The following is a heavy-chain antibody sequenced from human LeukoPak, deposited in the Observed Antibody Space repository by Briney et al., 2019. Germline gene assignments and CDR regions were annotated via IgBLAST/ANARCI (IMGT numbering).Heavy chain of an antibody. CDR3: ARLGGYYYGSGSYSRY. D-gene: IGHD3-10*01. V-gene: IGHV1-8*01. CDR1: GYTFTSYD. Sequence: ASVKVSCKASGYTFTSYDINWVRQATGQGLEWMGWMNPNSGNTGYAQKFQGRVTMTRNTSISTAYMELSSLRSEDTAVYYCARLGGYYYGSGSYSRYWGQGTLVTVSS. J-gene: IGHJ4*02. CDR2: MNPNSGNT.